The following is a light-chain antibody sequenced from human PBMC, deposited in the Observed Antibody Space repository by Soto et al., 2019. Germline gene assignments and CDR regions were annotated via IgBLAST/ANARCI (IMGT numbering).Light chain of an antibody. J-gene: IGLJ2*01. Sequence: QAVVTQEPSLTVSPGGTVTLTCGSSTGPVTSAHFPYWFQQTPGQAPRTLIYDTSNKHLWTPARFSGSLLGGKAALTLSGVLPEDEADYYCLIFSRTDQAFGGGTKLTVL. CDR3: LIFSRTDQA. CDR2: DTS. CDR1: TGPVTSAHF. V-gene: IGLV7-46*01.